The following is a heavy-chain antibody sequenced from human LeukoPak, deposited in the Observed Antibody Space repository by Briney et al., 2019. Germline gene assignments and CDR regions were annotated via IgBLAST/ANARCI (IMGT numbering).Heavy chain of an antibody. Sequence: GGSLRLSCAASGFTFSSYWMSWVRQAPGKGLEWVANIKQDGSEKYYVDSVKGRFTTSRDNAKNSLYLQMNSLRAEDTAVYYCARGQVITFGGVIVIGGYYFDYWGQGTLVTVSS. CDR1: GFTFSSYW. J-gene: IGHJ4*02. CDR3: ARGQVITFGGVIVIGGYYFDY. CDR2: IKQDGSEK. V-gene: IGHV3-7*01. D-gene: IGHD3-16*02.